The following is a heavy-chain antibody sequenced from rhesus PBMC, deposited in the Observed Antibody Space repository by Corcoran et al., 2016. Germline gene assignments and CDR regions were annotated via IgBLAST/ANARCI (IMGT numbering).Heavy chain of an antibody. CDR1: GGSISSSNW. CDR2: IYGSGGST. J-gene: IGHJ4*01. Sequence: QVQLQESGPAVVKPSETLSLTCAVSGGSISSSNWWSWIRQSTGKGLEWIGGIYGSGGSTEYTPSLQSRVPLSIDPSQNQFSLKLSSVTAADTAVYYCARIASSWSNFDYWGQGVLVTVSS. D-gene: IGHD6-13*01. V-gene: IGHV4-93*02. CDR3: ARIASSWSNFDY.